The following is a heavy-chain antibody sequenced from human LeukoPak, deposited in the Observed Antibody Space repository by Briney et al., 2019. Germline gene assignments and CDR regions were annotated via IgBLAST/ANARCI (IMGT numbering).Heavy chain of an antibody. V-gene: IGHV3-30-3*01. D-gene: IGHD1-7*01. Sequence: GGSLRLSCAASGFTFSSYAMHWVRQAPGKGLEWVAVISYDGSNKYYADSVKGRFTISRDNSKNTLYLQMNSLRAEDTAVYYCARDAYNWNYRGAFDIWGQGTMVTVSS. CDR1: GFTFSSYA. J-gene: IGHJ3*02. CDR2: ISYDGSNK. CDR3: ARDAYNWNYRGAFDI.